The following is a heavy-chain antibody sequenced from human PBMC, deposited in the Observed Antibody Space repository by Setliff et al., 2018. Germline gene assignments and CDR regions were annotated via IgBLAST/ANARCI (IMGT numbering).Heavy chain of an antibody. D-gene: IGHD3-9*01. CDR3: ARDFIWGGLTGPDY. J-gene: IGHJ4*02. V-gene: IGHV1-2*02. CDR2: INPNNGET. Sequence: ASVSVSCKASGYTFIGHYMHWVRQAPGEGLEWMGWINPNNGETKFAQKFQGRVTLARDTSLKTHYMELSNLTSDDTAIYYCARDFIWGGLTGPDYWGQGTLVTVSS. CDR1: GYTFIGHY.